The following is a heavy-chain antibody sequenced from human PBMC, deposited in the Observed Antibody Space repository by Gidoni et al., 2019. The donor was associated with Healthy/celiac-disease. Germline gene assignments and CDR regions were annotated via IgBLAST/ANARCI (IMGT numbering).Heavy chain of an antibody. CDR1: GFTFSSYS. CDR2: ISSSSSYI. J-gene: IGHJ4*02. Sequence: EVKLVESGGGRVRPGGSRGLSCAASGFTFSSYSRTWVRQAPGKGLEWVSSISSSSSYISYADSVKGRFTISRDNAKNSLYLQMNSLRAEDTAVYYCASAMGSWGQGTLVTVSS. V-gene: IGHV3-21*01. CDR3: ASAMGS.